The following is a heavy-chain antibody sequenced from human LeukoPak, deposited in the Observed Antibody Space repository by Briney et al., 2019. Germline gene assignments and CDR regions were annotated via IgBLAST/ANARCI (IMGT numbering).Heavy chain of an antibody. J-gene: IGHJ4*02. CDR3: ARDPSIAESYYFDY. CDR2: INPNSGGT. Sequence: GASVKVSCKASGYTFTGYYMHWVRQAPGQGLEWMGWINPNSGGTNYAQKFQGRVTMTRDTSISTAYMELSRLRSDDTAVYYCARDPSIAESYYFDYWGQGRLVIVSS. D-gene: IGHD1-14*01. CDR1: GYTFTGYY. V-gene: IGHV1-2*02.